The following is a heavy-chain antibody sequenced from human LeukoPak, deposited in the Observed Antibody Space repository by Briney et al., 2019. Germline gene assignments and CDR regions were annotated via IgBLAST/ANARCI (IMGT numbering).Heavy chain of an antibody. J-gene: IGHJ5*02. CDR2: INPSGDST. CDR3: AGSKYGSWLGEP. CDR1: GYSFTSYY. Sequence: ASVKVPCKASGYSFTSYYMHWVRKAPGQGLEWMGVINPSGDSTTYAQRFQGRVTMTRDTSTSTVYMELSSLRSEDTAVYYCAGSKYGSWLGEPWGQGALVTVSS. V-gene: IGHV1-46*03. D-gene: IGHD3-16*01.